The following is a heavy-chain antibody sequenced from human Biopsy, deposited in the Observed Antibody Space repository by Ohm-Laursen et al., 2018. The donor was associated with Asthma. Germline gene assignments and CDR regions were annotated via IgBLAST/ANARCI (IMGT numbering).Heavy chain of an antibody. CDR2: ISGTLIGRGGTP. J-gene: IGHJ4*02. Sequence: SLRLSCAASGFTFDDYAMHWVRQAPGKGLEWVSSISGTLIGRGGTPYYADSVRGRFTISRDNAKNTVYLQMNSLRAEDTAVYYCARKARHGDYDFDYWGQGTLVTVSS. CDR1: GFTFDDYA. CDR3: ARKARHGDYDFDY. D-gene: IGHD4-17*01. V-gene: IGHV3-23*01.